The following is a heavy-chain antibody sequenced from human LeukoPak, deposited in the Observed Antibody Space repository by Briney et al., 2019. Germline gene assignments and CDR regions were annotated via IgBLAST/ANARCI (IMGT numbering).Heavy chain of an antibody. Sequence: PGGSLRLSCAASGFTFYTYSMNWVRQAPGKGLEWVSSISSSSSYIYYADSVKGRFTISRDNAKNSLYLHMNSLRAEDTAVYYCARSPGATWSFDYWGQGTLVTVSS. V-gene: IGHV3-21*01. CDR2: ISSSSSYI. CDR3: ARSPGATWSFDY. D-gene: IGHD1-1*01. J-gene: IGHJ4*02. CDR1: GFTFYTYS.